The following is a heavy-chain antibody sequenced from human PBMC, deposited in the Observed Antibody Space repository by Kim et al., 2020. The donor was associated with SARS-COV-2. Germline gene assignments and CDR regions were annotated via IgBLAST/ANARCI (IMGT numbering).Heavy chain of an antibody. CDR3: AKFGDSMVRGVIIMEYYFDY. V-gene: IGHV3-23*03. Sequence: RFTISRDNSQHTLYLKMNSLRAEDTAVYYCAKFGDSMVRGVIIMEYYFDYWGQGTLVTVSS. D-gene: IGHD3-10*01. J-gene: IGHJ4*02.